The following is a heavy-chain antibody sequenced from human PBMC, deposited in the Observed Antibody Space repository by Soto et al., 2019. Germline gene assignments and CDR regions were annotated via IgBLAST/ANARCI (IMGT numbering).Heavy chain of an antibody. CDR2: ISAYNGNT. V-gene: IGHV1-18*01. D-gene: IGHD2-21*02. Sequence: VASVKVSCKASGYTFTSYGISWVRQAPGQGLEWMGWISAYNGNTNYAQKLQGRVTMTTDTSTSTAYMELRSLRSDDTAVYYCARDSPQHIVVVTAAFDIWGQGTMVTVSS. CDR3: ARDSPQHIVVVTAAFDI. J-gene: IGHJ3*02. CDR1: GYTFTSYG.